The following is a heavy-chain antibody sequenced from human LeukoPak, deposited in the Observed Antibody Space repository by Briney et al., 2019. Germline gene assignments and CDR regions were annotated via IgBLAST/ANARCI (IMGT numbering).Heavy chain of an antibody. CDR2: IYYSGST. CDR3: ASLFKTGPHASYYMDV. J-gene: IGHJ6*03. V-gene: IGHV4-39*01. Sequence: PSETLSLTCTVSGGSISSSSYYWGWIRQPPWKGLEWIGSIYYSGSTYYNPSLKRRVTISVDTSKNQFSLKLSSVNAADTAVYYCASLFKTGPHASYYMDVWGKGTTVTVSS. CDR1: GGSISSSSYY. D-gene: IGHD1-14*01.